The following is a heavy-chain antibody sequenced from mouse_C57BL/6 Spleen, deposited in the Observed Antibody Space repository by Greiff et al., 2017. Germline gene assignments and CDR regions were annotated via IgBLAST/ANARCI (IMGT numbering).Heavy chain of an antibody. J-gene: IGHJ3*01. V-gene: IGHV1-22*01. CDR3: ARGSYDYDEGFAY. CDR1: GYTFTDYN. Sequence: SGPELVKPGASVKMSCKASGYTFTDYNMHWVKQSHGKSLEWIGYINPNNGGTSYNQKFKGKATLTVNKSSSTAYMELRSLTSEDSAVYYCARGSYDYDEGFAYWGQGTLVTVSA. D-gene: IGHD2-4*01. CDR2: INPNNGGT.